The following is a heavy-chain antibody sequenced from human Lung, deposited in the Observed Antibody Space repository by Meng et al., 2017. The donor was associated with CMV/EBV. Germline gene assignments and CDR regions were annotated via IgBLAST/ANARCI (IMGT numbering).Heavy chain of an antibody. Sequence: SXTLSLXCGIYGGSLSGYYWSWIRQTPGKGLEWIGEIRHSGDITNYNPSLKSRVTISIDTSKKQFSLKLSAVTAADTAVYYCARQYSSSYYSDYWCKGTLDPFSS. CDR2: IRHSGDIT. D-gene: IGHD6-6*01. J-gene: IGHJ4*02. V-gene: IGHV4-34*01. CDR3: ARQYSSSYYSDY. CDR1: GGSLSGYY.